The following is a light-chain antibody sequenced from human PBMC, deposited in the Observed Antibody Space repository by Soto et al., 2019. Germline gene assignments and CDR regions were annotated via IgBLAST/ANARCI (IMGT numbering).Light chain of an antibody. V-gene: IGLV3-10*01. J-gene: IGLJ1*01. CDR3: YSIDSSGNHYV. CDR2: EDT. CDR1: ALPKKY. Sequence: SYELTQPPSVSVSPGQTARITCSGDALPKKYAYWYQQKSGQAPVLVIYEDTKRPSGIPERFSGSISGTMATLTISGAQVEDEADYYCYSIDSSGNHYVFGTGTKLTVL.